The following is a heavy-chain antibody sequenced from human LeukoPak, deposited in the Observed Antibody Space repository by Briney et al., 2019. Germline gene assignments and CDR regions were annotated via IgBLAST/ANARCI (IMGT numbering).Heavy chain of an antibody. Sequence: SQTLSLTCAISGDSVSRDSIAWNWIRQSPSRGLEWLGRTYYKSAWYNVYAVHMKSRITISPDTSKNQFSLQLNSVTPDDTAVYYCARGTGWPHFDYWGQGILVTVSS. CDR3: ARGTGWPHFDY. V-gene: IGHV6-1*01. CDR1: GDSVSRDSIA. J-gene: IGHJ4*02. D-gene: IGHD6-19*01. CDR2: TYYKSAWYN.